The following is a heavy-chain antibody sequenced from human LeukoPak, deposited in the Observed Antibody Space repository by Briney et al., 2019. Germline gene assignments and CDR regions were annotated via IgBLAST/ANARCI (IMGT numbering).Heavy chain of an antibody. V-gene: IGHV3-74*03. CDR3: ARAVASAAFDY. J-gene: IGHJ4*02. D-gene: IGHD6-19*01. CDR1: GFTFSSYS. CDR2: IKSDGSSA. Sequence: GGSLRLSCAASGFTFSSYSMNWVRQAPGKGLVWVSLIKSDGSSAMYADSVKGRFSISRDNAKNTLYLQMNSLRAEDTAVYFCARAVASAAFDYWGQGTPATVSS.